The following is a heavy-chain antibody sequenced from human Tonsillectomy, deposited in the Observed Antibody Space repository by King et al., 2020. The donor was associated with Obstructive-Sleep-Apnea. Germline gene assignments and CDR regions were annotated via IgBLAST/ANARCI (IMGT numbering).Heavy chain of an antibody. D-gene: IGHD2-15*01. CDR3: ARESAEGAVDY. CDR1: GFTFSSYA. Sequence: VQLVESGGGVVQPGRSLRLSCAASGFTFSSYAMHWVRQAPGKGLEWVALISYDGSNKFYADPVKGRLTISIDNPKNTLYLQMNSLRAEDTATYFCARESAEGAVDYWGQGTLVTVSS. V-gene: IGHV3-30*04. CDR2: ISYDGSNK. J-gene: IGHJ4*02.